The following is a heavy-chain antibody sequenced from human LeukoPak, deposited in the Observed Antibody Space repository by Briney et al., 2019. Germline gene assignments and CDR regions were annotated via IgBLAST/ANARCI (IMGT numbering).Heavy chain of an antibody. CDR2: IYYSGST. CDR1: GGSISSSSYY. J-gene: IGHJ3*02. D-gene: IGHD3-10*01. Sequence: SETLSLTCTVSGGSISSSSYYWGWIRQPPGKGLEWIGSIYYSGSTYYSPSLKSRVTISVDTSKNQFSLKLSSVTAADTAVHYCARYSVDYYGSGSYFDAFDIWGQGTMVTVSS. V-gene: IGHV4-39*01. CDR3: ARYSVDYYGSGSYFDAFDI.